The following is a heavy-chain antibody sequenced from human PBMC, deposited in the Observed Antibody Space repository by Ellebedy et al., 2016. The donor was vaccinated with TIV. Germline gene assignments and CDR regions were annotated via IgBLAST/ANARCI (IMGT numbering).Heavy chain of an antibody. Sequence: GESLKISXAASGFTFSSYSMNWVRQAPGKGLEWVAVISYDGSNKYYADSVKGRFTISRDNSKNTLYLQMNSLRAEDTAVYYCARDLSSGWYGYYYYGMDVWGQGTTVTVSS. D-gene: IGHD6-19*01. V-gene: IGHV3-30*03. CDR1: GFTFSSYS. CDR3: ARDLSSGWYGYYYYGMDV. J-gene: IGHJ6*02. CDR2: ISYDGSNK.